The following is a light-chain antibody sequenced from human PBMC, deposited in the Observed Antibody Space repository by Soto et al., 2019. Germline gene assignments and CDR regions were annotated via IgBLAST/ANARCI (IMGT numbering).Light chain of an antibody. J-gene: IGKJ1*01. V-gene: IGKV1-17*01. CDR3: LQYNTYPWT. CDR1: QGIRND. CDR2: TAS. Sequence: DIQMTQSPSSLSAFVGDRVTITCRASQGIRNDLGWFQQNPRKAPKRLIYTASTLQSWVPSRFSGSGSGTEFTLTISSRQPEDLSTYYCLQYNTYPWTCRQGTKVEIK.